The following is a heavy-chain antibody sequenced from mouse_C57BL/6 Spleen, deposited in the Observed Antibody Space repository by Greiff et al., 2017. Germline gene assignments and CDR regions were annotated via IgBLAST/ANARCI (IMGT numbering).Heavy chain of an antibody. V-gene: IGHV1-15*01. CDR2: IDPETGGT. CDR1: GYTFTDYE. J-gene: IGHJ2*01. Sequence: LVQSGAELVRPGASVTLSCKASGYTFTDYEMHWVKQTPVHGLEWIGAIDPETGGTAYNQKFKGKAILTADKSSSTAYMELRSLTSEDSAVYNCTRPLCWDFGYWGHGTTLTVSS. CDR3: TRPLCWDFGY. D-gene: IGHD2-3*01.